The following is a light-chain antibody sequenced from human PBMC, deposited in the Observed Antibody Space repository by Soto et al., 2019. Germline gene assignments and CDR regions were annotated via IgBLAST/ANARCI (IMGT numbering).Light chain of an antibody. CDR3: QQFNSYPIT. J-gene: IGKJ5*01. V-gene: IGKV1-9*01. Sequence: IQLTQSPSFLSASVGDRDTITCRASQGISSYLAWYQQKPRKAPKLLIYVASTLQSGVPSRFSGSGSGTEFTLTISSLQPEDFATYYCQQFNSYPITFGQGTRLEIK. CDR2: VAS. CDR1: QGISSY.